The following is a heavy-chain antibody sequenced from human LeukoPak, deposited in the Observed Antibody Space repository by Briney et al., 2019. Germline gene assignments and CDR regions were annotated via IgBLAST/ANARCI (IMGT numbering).Heavy chain of an antibody. J-gene: IGHJ6*03. CDR2: IYYSGST. CDR3: ARVIKDILTGYYPPNYYYYMDV. D-gene: IGHD3-9*01. V-gene: IGHV4-39*07. CDR1: GASISSSSYY. Sequence: SETLSLTCTVSGASISSSSYYWGWIRQPPGKGLEWIGNIYYSGSTYYNPSLKSRVTISVDTSKNQFSLKLSSVTAADTAVYYCARVIKDILTGYYPPNYYYYMDVWGKGTTVTVSS.